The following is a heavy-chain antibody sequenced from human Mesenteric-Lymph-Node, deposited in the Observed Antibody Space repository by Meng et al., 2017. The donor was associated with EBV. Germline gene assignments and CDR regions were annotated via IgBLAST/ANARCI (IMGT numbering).Heavy chain of an antibody. Sequence: QVRLQESGPGLVKPSGTLSLTCAVAGASSFTSNWWSWVRQTPGKGLEWIGEVFHSGSTNYNPSLKSRVTISVDKSKNQFSLEVTSVTAADAAVYYCVRGLGGSGNYYFDYWGQGTLVTVSS. CDR2: VFHSGST. CDR1: GASSFTSNW. D-gene: IGHD3-10*01. J-gene: IGHJ4*02. V-gene: IGHV4-4*02. CDR3: VRGLGGSGNYYFDY.